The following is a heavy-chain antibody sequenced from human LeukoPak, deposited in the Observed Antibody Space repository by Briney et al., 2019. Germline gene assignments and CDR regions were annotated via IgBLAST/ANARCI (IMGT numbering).Heavy chain of an antibody. J-gene: IGHJ4*02. Sequence: GGSLRLSCAASGFTFSSHWMHWVRQAPGRGLVWVSRINSDGRRTSYADSVKGRFTVSRDNATNTLYLQMNSLRAEDTAVYYCARDRGSTEFDYWGQGTLVTVSS. CDR1: GFTFSSHW. D-gene: IGHD1-26*01. V-gene: IGHV3-74*01. CDR2: INSDGRRT. CDR3: ARDRGSTEFDY.